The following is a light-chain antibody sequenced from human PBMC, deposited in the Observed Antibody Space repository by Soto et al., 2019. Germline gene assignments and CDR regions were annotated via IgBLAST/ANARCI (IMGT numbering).Light chain of an antibody. CDR2: LNSDGSH. J-gene: IGLJ3*02. CDR1: SGHSSYA. CDR3: QTWGTGGWV. Sequence: QSVLTQSPSASASLGASVKLTCTLSSGHSSYAIAWHQQQPEKGPRYLMKLNSDGSHRKGDGIPDRFSGSSSGAERYLTIASLQSEDEADYYCQTWGTGGWVFGGGTKLTVL. V-gene: IGLV4-69*01.